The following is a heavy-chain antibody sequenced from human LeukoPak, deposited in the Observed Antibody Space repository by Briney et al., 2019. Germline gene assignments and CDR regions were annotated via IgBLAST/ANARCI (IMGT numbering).Heavy chain of an antibody. V-gene: IGHV4-59*01. D-gene: IGHD2/OR15-2a*01. J-gene: IGHJ6*02. CDR3: AREGASTFRYYGMDV. Sequence: KASETLSLTCTVSGGSISSYYWSWIRRPPGKGLEWIGYIYYSGSTNYNPSLKSRVTISVDTSKNQFSLKLSSVTAADTAVYYCAREGASTFRYYGMDVWGQGTTVTVSS. CDR2: IYYSGST. CDR1: GGSISSYY.